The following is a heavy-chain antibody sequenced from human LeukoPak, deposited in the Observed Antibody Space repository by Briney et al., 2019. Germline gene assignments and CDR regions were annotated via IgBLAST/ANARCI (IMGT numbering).Heavy chain of an antibody. Sequence: PGGSLRLSCAATGFTFKDYGMHWVRQPPGKGLECVSGINWNGGGTDYADSVKGRFTISRDNAKNSLYLQMTSLRPEDTALYYCAKHLRATNTYIFFGLDVWGQGTTVTVSS. CDR2: INWNGGGT. CDR3: AKHLRATNTYIFFGLDV. V-gene: IGHV3-9*01. CDR1: GFTFKDYG. D-gene: IGHD1-26*01. J-gene: IGHJ6*02.